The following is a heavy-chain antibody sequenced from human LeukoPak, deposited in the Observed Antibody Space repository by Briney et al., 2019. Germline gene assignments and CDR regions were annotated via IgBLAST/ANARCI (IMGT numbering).Heavy chain of an antibody. V-gene: IGHV3-21*01. CDR1: GFTFSSYS. J-gene: IGHJ4*02. Sequence: PGGSLRLSCAASGFTFSSYSMNWVRQAPGKGLEWVSSISSSSSYIYYADSVKGRFTISRDNAKNSLYLQMNSLRAEDTAVYYCARSPYGDGYFDYRGQGTLVTVSS. D-gene: IGHD4-17*01. CDR3: ARSPYGDGYFDY. CDR2: ISSSSSYI.